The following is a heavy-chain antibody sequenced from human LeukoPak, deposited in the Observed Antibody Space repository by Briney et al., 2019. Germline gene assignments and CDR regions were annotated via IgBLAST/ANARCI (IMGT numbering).Heavy chain of an antibody. Sequence: KPSDTQSLTCAVYGESLNRYYWSWVRQPPGEGLEWIGEIYESGTTEYNPSLKSRVTISMVPSKQQFSLSLSSVAAADTAGSYCARGEWATRLGSWGLGTPVIVSS. CDR3: ARGEWATRLGS. CDR2: IYESGTT. D-gene: IGHD2-15*01. CDR1: GESLNRYY. J-gene: IGHJ4*02. V-gene: IGHV4-34*01.